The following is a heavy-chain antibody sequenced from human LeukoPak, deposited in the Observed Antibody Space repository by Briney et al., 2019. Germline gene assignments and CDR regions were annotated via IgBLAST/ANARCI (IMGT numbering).Heavy chain of an antibody. D-gene: IGHD6-13*01. Sequence: SETPSLTCTVSGVSITSYYWSWIRQPPGKGLEWIGNMYYSGTTNYNPSLKSRVTISADTSKNQLSLKLKSVTAADTAVYYCAGDDNSSWWSYWGLGTLVTVSS. CDR3: AGDDNSSWWSY. CDR1: GVSITSYY. J-gene: IGHJ4*02. CDR2: MYYSGTT. V-gene: IGHV4-59*01.